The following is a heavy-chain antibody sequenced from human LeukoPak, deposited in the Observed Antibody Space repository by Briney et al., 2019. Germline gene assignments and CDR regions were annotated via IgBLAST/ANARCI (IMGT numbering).Heavy chain of an antibody. V-gene: IGHV3-23*01. CDR2: ISGSGVTT. CDR1: GFTFSNYG. Sequence: GGSLRLSCAASGFTFSNYGMSWVRQAPGKGLEWVSAISGSGVTTYYADSVKGRFTISRDNSKHTLYLQMNSLRAEDTAVYYCARSAYDILTGYYPASSDYFDYWGQGTLVTVSS. D-gene: IGHD3-9*01. J-gene: IGHJ4*02. CDR3: ARSAYDILTGYYPASSDYFDY.